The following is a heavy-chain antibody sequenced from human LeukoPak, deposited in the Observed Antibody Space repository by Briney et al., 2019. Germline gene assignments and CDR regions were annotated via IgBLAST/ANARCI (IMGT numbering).Heavy chain of an antibody. CDR1: GFTFSNAW. J-gene: IGHJ4*02. Sequence: PGGSLRLSCAASGFTFSNAWMSWVRQAPGKGLEWLGRIKSKTDGGTTDYAAPVKGRFTISRDDSKNTLYLQMNSLKTEDTAVYYCTTEQWLVRAPFDYWGQGTLVTVSS. V-gene: IGHV3-15*01. CDR3: TTEQWLVRAPFDY. CDR2: IKSKTDGGTT. D-gene: IGHD6-19*01.